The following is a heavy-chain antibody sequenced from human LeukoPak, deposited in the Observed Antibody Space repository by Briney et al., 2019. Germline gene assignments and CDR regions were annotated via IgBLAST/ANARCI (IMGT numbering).Heavy chain of an antibody. D-gene: IGHD5-18*01. J-gene: IGHJ4*02. CDR2: INPSGGST. Sequence: ASVKVSCKASGYTFASYYIHWVRQAPGQGLEWMGIINPSGGSTSCAQKFQGRVTMTRDTSTSTAYMELSSLRSEDTAVYYCARGHGYSYGKGSYFDYWGQGTLVTVSS. CDR1: GYTFASYY. V-gene: IGHV1-46*01. CDR3: ARGHGYSYGKGSYFDY.